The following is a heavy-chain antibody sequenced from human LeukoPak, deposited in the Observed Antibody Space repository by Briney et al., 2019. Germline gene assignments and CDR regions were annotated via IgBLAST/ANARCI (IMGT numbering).Heavy chain of an antibody. J-gene: IGHJ5*02. CDR2: IRSKAYGGTT. V-gene: IGHV3-49*04. Sequence: GGSLRLSCTASGLTFGDYAMSWVRQAPGKGLEWVGFIRSKAYGGTTEYAAPVKGRFTISRDDSKSIAYLQMNSLKTEDTAVYYCTRVYYDFWSGYYTGIGFDPWGQGTLVTVSS. CDR3: TRVYYDFWSGYYTGIGFDP. CDR1: GLTFGDYA. D-gene: IGHD3-3*01.